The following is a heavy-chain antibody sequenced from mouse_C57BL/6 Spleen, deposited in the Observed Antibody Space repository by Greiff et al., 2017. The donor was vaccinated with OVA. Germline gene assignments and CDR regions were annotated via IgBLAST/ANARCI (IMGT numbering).Heavy chain of an antibody. D-gene: IGHD1-1*01. CDR2: IDPETGGL. CDR1: GYTFTDYE. J-gene: IGHJ2*01. V-gene: IGHV1-15*01. Sequence: QVQLQQSGAELVRPGASVTLSCKASGYTFTDYEMHWVKQTPVHGLEWIGAIDPETGGLAYNQKFKGQSILTADKSSSTAYMELRSLTSEDSAVYYCTITTVVAPDYWGQGTTLTVSS. CDR3: TITTVVAPDY.